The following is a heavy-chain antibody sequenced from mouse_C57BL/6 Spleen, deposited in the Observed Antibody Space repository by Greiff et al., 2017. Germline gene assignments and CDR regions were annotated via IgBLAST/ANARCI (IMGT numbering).Heavy chain of an antibody. J-gene: IGHJ4*01. CDR2: IYPGDGDT. CDR3: AREGLLTTRYAMDY. CDR1: GYAFSSYW. D-gene: IGHD3-3*01. V-gene: IGHV1-80*01. Sequence: VQLQQSGAELVKPGASVKISCKASGYAFSSYWMNWVKQRPGKGLEWIGQIYPGDGDTNYNGKFKGKATLTADKSSSTAYMQLSSLTSEDSAVYFCAREGLLTTRYAMDYWGQGTSVTVSS.